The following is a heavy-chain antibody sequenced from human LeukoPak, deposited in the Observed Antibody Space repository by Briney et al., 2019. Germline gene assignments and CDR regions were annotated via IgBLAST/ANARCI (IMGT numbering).Heavy chain of an antibody. CDR1: GFTFSSYA. CDR3: ARDLGGSSPGFDH. CDR2: ISYDGSNK. D-gene: IGHD1-26*01. J-gene: IGHJ4*02. V-gene: IGHV3-30*03. Sequence: GRSLRLSCAASGFTFSSYAMHWVRQAPGKGLEWVAVISYDGSNKYYADSVKGRFSISRDNSKNTLYLQMSSLRDEDAAVYYCARDLGGSSPGFDHWGQGTLVIVSS.